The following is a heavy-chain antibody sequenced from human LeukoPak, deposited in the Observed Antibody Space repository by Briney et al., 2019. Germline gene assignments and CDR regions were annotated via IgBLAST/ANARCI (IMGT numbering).Heavy chain of an antibody. CDR2: ITWDSGSI. D-gene: IGHD2-2*01. CDR3: AKDFGDRTAPIAY. CDR1: GLSFDDYA. Sequence: PGRSLRLSCAASGLSFDDYAMQGVRRVSGRGREGGASITWDSGSIGYADSVKGRFPISRDNSKNSLHLQMNSLSAEDTALYYCAKDFGDRTAPIAYWGQGTLVTVSS. J-gene: IGHJ4*02. V-gene: IGHV3-9*01.